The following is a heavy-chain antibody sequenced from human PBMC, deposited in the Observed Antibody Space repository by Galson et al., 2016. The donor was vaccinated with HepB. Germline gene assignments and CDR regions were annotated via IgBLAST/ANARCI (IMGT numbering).Heavy chain of an antibody. CDR1: GFTFKNYG. Sequence: SLRLSCAASGFTFKNYGMTWVRQAPGEGLEVVSSISRSGDSTDYADSVKGRFTISRDNFKNTLSLQMNSLRAEDTAVYYCVQGSTAPAVWGKGTTVTVSS. V-gene: IGHV3-23*01. CDR2: ISRSGDST. D-gene: IGHD1-26*01. CDR3: VQGSTAPAV. J-gene: IGHJ6*04.